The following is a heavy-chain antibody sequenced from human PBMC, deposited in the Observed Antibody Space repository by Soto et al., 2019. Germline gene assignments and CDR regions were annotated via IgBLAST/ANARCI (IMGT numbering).Heavy chain of an antibody. CDR2: IIPILGIA. D-gene: IGHD6-19*01. V-gene: IGHV1-69*08. CDR3: ARDAGIAVAGTPYYYYYYMDV. Sequence: QVQLVQSGAEVKKPGSSVKVSCKASGGTFSSYTISWVRQAPGQGLEWMGRIIPILGIANYEQKFQGRVTITEDKSTSTADMELSSLRSEDTAVYYCARDAGIAVAGTPYYYYYYMDVWGKGTTVTVSS. J-gene: IGHJ6*03. CDR1: GGTFSSYT.